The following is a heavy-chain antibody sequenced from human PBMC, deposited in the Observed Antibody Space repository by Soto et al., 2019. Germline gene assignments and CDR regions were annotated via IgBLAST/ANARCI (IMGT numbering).Heavy chain of an antibody. J-gene: IGHJ4*02. V-gene: IGHV3-33*01. Sequence: QVQLVESGGGVVQPGRSLRLSCATSGFAFSSYGMHWVRQAPGKGLEWVAIIWYDGSNKYYTDSVKGRFTISRDNSNNTLYQQMNSLTAEDTAVYYWASRACLVGGACRMSDYWGQGTLVTVSS. CDR3: ASRACLVGGACRMSDY. D-gene: IGHD1-26*01. CDR2: IWYDGSNK. CDR1: GFAFSSYG.